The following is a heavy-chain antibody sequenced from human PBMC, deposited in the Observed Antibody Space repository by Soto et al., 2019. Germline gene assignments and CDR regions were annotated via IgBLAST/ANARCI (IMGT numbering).Heavy chain of an antibody. CDR3: ARVGGNPNWFDP. CDR2: INHSGST. Sequence: SETLSLTCAVYGGSCIGYDCSCIRQPPGKGLEWIGEINHSGSTNYNPSLKSRVTISVDTSKNQFSLKLSSVTAADTAVYYCARVGGNPNWFDPWGQGTLVTVSS. CDR1: GGSCIGYD. V-gene: IGHV4-34*01. J-gene: IGHJ5*02. D-gene: IGHD3-10*01.